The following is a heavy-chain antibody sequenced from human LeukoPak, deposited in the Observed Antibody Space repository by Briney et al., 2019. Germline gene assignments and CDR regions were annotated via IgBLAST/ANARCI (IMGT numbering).Heavy chain of an antibody. V-gene: IGHV1-69*13. CDR2: IIPIFGTA. J-gene: IGHJ6*02. Sequence: ASVKVSCKASGGTFSSYAISWVRQAPGQGLEWMGGIIPIFGTANYAQKFQGRVTITADEPTSTAYMELSSLRSEDTAVYYCARDFLRRPPYYYYGMDVWGQGTTVTVSS. CDR1: GGTFSSYA. D-gene: IGHD2/OR15-2a*01. CDR3: ARDFLRRPPYYYYGMDV.